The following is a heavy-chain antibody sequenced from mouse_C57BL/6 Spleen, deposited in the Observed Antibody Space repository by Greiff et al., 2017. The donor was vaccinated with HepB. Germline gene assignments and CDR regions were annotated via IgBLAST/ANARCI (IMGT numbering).Heavy chain of an antibody. CDR1: GYTFTSYW. Sequence: QVQLKQPGAELVRPGSSVKLSCKASGYTFTSYWMDWVKQRPGQGLEWIGNIYPSDSETHYNQKFKDKATLTVDKSSSTAYMQLSSLTSEDSAVYYCAREGYGSYAMDYWGQGTSVTVSS. CDR2: IYPSDSET. CDR3: AREGYGSYAMDY. D-gene: IGHD2-10*02. J-gene: IGHJ4*01. V-gene: IGHV1-61*01.